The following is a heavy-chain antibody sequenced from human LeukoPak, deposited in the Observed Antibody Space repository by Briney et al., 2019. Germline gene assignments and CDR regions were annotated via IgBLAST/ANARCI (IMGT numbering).Heavy chain of an antibody. J-gene: IGHJ4*02. Sequence: GGSLRLSCAASGFTFSSYAMSWVRQAPGKGLEWVSGISWNSGSIGYADSVKGRFTISRDNAKNSLYLQMNSLRAEDTALYYCAKVGPIRYYDSSGSFDYWGQGTLVTVSS. D-gene: IGHD3-22*01. V-gene: IGHV3-9*01. CDR1: GFTFSSYA. CDR3: AKVGPIRYYDSSGSFDY. CDR2: ISWNSGSI.